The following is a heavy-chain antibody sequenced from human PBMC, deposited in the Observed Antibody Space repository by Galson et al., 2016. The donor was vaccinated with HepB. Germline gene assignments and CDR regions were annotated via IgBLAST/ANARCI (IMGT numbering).Heavy chain of an antibody. J-gene: IGHJ4*02. V-gene: IGHV3-30*09. CDR2: ISFDGNYN. D-gene: IGHD3-3*01. CDR1: GFTFSNFA. Sequence: SLRLSCAASGFTFSNFAMHWVRQAAGKGLEWVATISFDGNYNYYADSVKGRFAISRDNSKNTLDLQMNSLRAEDTALYYCARGGLEWLFDYWGQGTLVTVSS. CDR3: ARGGLEWLFDY.